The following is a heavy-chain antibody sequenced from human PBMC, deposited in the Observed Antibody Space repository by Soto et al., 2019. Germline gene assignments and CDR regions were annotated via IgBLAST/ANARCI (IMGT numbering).Heavy chain of an antibody. J-gene: IGHJ3*02. D-gene: IGHD3-22*01. CDR1: GGSIRSYY. CDR3: ARAQGYYYDSRGYYHVIGAFDI. Sequence: SVTLSLTCTVSGGSIRSYYWSWIRQPPGTGLEWIGYIYYSGSTNYNPSLKSRVTISVDTSKNQFSLKLSSVTAADTAVYYCARAQGYYYDSRGYYHVIGAFDIWGQGTMVT. V-gene: IGHV4-59*01. CDR2: IYYSGST.